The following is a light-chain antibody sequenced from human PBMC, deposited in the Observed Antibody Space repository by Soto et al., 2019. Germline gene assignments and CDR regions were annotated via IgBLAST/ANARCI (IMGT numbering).Light chain of an antibody. V-gene: IGKV1-33*01. CDR1: QDIDKY. CDR3: QQRNSYPRT. J-gene: IGKJ2*01. Sequence: DIQMTQSPSSLSASVGDRVTITCQASQDIDKYLNWYQQKPGKAPKLLIDDVTNLETGVPSRFSGSGSGTHFTFTIGSLQPEDSATYYCQQRNSYPRTFGQGTKVDIK. CDR2: DVT.